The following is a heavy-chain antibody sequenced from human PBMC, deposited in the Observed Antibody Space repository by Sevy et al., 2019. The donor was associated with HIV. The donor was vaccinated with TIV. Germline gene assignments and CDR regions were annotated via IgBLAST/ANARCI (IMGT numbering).Heavy chain of an antibody. CDR3: AREGGYCSGGSCYPWYYYGMDV. Sequence: GGALRLSCAASGFTVSSNYMSWVRQAPGKGLEWVSVIYSGGSTYYADSMKGRFTISRDNSKNTLYLQMNSLRAEDTAVYYCAREGGYCSGGSCYPWYYYGMDVWGQGTTVTVSS. D-gene: IGHD2-15*01. V-gene: IGHV3-53*01. J-gene: IGHJ6*02. CDR2: IYSGGST. CDR1: GFTVSSNY.